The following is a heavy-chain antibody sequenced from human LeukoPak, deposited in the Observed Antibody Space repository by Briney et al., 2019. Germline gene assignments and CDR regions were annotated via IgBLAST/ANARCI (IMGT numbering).Heavy chain of an antibody. CDR3: AREDYYGSGSYLNY. CDR2: IIPIFGTA. V-gene: IGHV1-69*05. Sequence: SVKVSCKASGGTFSSYAISWVRQAPGQGLEWMGGIIPIFGTANYAQKLQGRVTITTDESTNTAYMELSSLRSEDTAVYYCAREDYYGSGSYLNYWGQGTLVTVSS. CDR1: GGTFSSYA. J-gene: IGHJ4*02. D-gene: IGHD3-10*01.